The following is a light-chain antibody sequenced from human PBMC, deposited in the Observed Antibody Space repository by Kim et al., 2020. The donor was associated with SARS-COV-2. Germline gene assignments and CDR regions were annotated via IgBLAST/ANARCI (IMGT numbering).Light chain of an antibody. V-gene: IGLV3-1*01. CDR2: QDS. CDR3: QAWDSSTAEV. Sequence: VSPGQTASITCSGDKLGDKYACWYQQKPGQSPVLVIYQDSKRPSGMPERFSGSNSGNTATLTISGTQAMDEADYYCQAWDSSTAEVFGGGTQLTVL. J-gene: IGLJ3*02. CDR1: KLGDKY.